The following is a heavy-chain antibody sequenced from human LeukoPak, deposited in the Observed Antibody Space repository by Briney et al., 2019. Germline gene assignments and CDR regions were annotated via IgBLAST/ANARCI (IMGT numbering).Heavy chain of an antibody. CDR3: ARERSPLELRYYYYGMDV. CDR1: GFTFSSYS. CDR2: ISRSSSYI. D-gene: IGHD1-26*01. V-gene: IGHV3-21*04. Sequence: GGSLRLSCVASGFTFSSYSMNWVRQAPGKGLEWVSSISRSSSYIYYADSVKGRFTISRDNAKNSLYLQMTSLRAEDTAVYYCARERSPLELRYYYYGMDVWGQGTTVTVSS. J-gene: IGHJ6*02.